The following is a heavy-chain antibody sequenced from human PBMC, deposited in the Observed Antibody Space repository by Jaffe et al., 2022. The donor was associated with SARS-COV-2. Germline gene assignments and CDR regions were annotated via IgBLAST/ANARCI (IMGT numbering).Heavy chain of an antibody. J-gene: IGHJ4*02. Sequence: QVQLQESGPGLVKPSETLSLTCTVSGGSISSYYWSWIRQPPGKGLEWIGYIYYSGSTNYNPSLKSRVTISVDTSKNQFSLKLSSVTAADTAVYYCARVRYYDSSGYFLFDYWGQGTLVTVSS. CDR2: IYYSGST. D-gene: IGHD3-22*01. V-gene: IGHV4-59*01. CDR3: ARVRYYDSSGYFLFDY. CDR1: GGSISSYY.